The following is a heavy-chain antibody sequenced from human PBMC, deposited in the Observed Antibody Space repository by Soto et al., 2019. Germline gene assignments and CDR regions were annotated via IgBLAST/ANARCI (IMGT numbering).Heavy chain of an antibody. J-gene: IGHJ4*01. D-gene: IGHD3-16*01. V-gene: IGHV6-1*01. CDR2: TYYRSRWYN. CDR1: GDSVSGNSAA. Sequence: SQTLSLTCAISGDSVSGNSAAWNWIRQSPSRGLEWLGRTYYRSRWYNDYAVSVKSRITVTPDTSKNQFSLHLNSVTPEDTAVYYCARDFQYYLNGHGHLAYRGQGSHVIVSS. CDR3: ARDFQYYLNGHGHLAY.